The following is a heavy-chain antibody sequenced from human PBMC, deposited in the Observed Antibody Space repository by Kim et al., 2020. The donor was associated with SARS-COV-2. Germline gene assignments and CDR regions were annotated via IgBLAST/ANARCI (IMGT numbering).Heavy chain of an antibody. CDR3: ARRDSSGCSPKYYYFDY. CDR2: IYPGDSDT. V-gene: IGHV5-51*01. J-gene: IGHJ4*02. D-gene: IGHD6-19*01. Sequence: GESLKISCKGSGYSFTSYWIGWVRQMPGKGLEWMGIIYPGDSDTRYSPSFQGQVTISADKSISTAYLQWSSLKASDTAMYYCARRDSSGCSPKYYYFDYWGQGTLVTVSS. CDR1: GYSFTSYW.